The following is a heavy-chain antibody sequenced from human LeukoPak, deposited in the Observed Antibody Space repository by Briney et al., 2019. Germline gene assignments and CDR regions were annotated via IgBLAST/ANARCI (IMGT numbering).Heavy chain of an antibody. CDR2: IGTAGDT. CDR1: GFTLSNYD. D-gene: IGHD6-13*01. CDR3: AREGIAAAGEDYFDY. V-gene: IGHV3-13*01. Sequence: GGSLRLSCAASGFTLSNYDMPWVRQRPGKGLEWVSIIGTAGDTYYADSVKGRFTISRDNSKNTLYLQMNSLRAEDTAVYYCAREGIAAAGEDYFDYWGQGTLVTVSS. J-gene: IGHJ4*02.